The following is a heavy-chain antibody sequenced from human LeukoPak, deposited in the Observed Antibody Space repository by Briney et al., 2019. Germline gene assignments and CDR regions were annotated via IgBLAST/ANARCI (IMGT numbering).Heavy chain of an antibody. CDR3: ARAGPGFSSGWYHL. CDR1: GGSISISDYY. Sequence: SETLSLTCTVSGGSISISDYYWGWIRQPPGKGLEWIGTIYYSGSTYYSPSLKSRVTISVDTSKNQFSLRLSSVTAADTAVYYCARAGPGFSSGWYHLWGRGTLVTVSS. J-gene: IGHJ5*02. CDR2: IYYSGST. D-gene: IGHD6-19*01. V-gene: IGHV4-39*07.